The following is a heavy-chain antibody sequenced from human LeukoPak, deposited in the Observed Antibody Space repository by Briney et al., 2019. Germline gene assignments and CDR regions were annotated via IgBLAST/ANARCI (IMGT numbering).Heavy chain of an antibody. CDR3: AHRLWFGGSTSEAFDF. CDR1: GFSPTTTGVG. J-gene: IGHJ3*01. Sequence: SGPTLVNPTQTLMLTCTFSGFSPTTTGVGVGWIRQPPGKALEWLTNIYWDDDVHQRPSLKSRITITKDTSKNQVVLTMTNMDPVDTATYYCAHRLWFGGSTSEAFDFWGPGTMVIVSS. CDR2: IYWDDDV. V-gene: IGHV2-5*02. D-gene: IGHD3-10*01.